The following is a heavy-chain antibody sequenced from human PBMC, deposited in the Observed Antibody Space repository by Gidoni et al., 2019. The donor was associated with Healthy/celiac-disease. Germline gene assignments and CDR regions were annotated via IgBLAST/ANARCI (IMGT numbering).Heavy chain of an antibody. Sequence: EVQLVESGGGLVQPGGSLRLSCAASGFTFSTYWMCWVRQAPGKGLEWVANIKQDGSEKYYVDSVKGRFTISRDNAKNSLYLQMNSLRAEDTAVYYCARDHGAQQLGLYYYYYGMDVWGQGTTVTVSS. V-gene: IGHV3-7*03. CDR2: IKQDGSEK. CDR1: GFTFSTYW. J-gene: IGHJ6*02. CDR3: ARDHGAQQLGLYYYYYGMDV. D-gene: IGHD6-13*01.